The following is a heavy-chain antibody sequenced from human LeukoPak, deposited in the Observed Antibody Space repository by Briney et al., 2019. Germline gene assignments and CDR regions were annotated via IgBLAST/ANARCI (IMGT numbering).Heavy chain of an antibody. CDR1: GFTFSSYA. CDR3: AREGISVAAYFDY. J-gene: IGHJ4*02. Sequence: QPGGSLRLSCAASGFTFSSYAMSWVRQAPGKGLEWVANIKQDGSEKYYVDSVKGRFTISRDNAKNSLYLQMNSLRAEDTAVYYCAREGISVAAYFDYWGQGTLVTVSS. D-gene: IGHD6-19*01. CDR2: IKQDGSEK. V-gene: IGHV3-7*01.